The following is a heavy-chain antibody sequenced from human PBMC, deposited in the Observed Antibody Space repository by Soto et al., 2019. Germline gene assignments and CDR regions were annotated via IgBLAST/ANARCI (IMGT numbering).Heavy chain of an antibody. J-gene: IGHJ4*02. V-gene: IGHV6-1*01. CDR3: ASRSGYYYHVGVFDY. Sequence: SQTLSLTCAISGDSVSSNSAAWNWIRQSPSRGLEWLGRTYYRSKWYNDYAVSVKSRITINPDTSNNQFSLQLNSVTPEDTAVYYCASRSGYYYHVGVFDYWGQGSLFRVFS. D-gene: IGHD3-22*01. CDR2: TYYRSKWYN. CDR1: GDSVSSNSAA.